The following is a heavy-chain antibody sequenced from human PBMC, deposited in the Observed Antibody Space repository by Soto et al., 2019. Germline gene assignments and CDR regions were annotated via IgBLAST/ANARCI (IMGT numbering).Heavy chain of an antibody. CDR1: GFSLSTSGVG. J-gene: IGHJ5*01. CDR3: AHLPWKQLWPRAPVVS. D-gene: IGHD5-18*01. Sequence: LIKSGPTLVNPTQTLTLTCTFSGFSLSTSGVGVGWIRQPPGKALEWLGIIFWDDDKRYRASRKSRVTITKDTSKNQLVLTMTNMDPVDTATYYCAHLPWKQLWPRAPVVSRGQGTPVT. V-gene: IGHV2-5*02. CDR2: IFWDDDK.